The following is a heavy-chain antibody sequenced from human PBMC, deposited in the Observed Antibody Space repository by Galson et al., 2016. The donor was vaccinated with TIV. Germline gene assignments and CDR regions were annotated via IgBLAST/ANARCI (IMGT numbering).Heavy chain of an antibody. D-gene: IGHD3-22*01. CDR2: ISGSGVTT. J-gene: IGHJ4*02. Sequence: SLRLSCAAPGFTFSNYALSWVRQAPGKGLEWVSSISGSGVTTFYADSVKGRFTISRDNSKNTLSLQMNSLRAEDTAVYYCAVDADGAYYYDSGDYYWGQGTLVTVSS. CDR3: AVDADGAYYYDSGDYY. CDR1: GFTFSNYA. V-gene: IGHV3-23*01.